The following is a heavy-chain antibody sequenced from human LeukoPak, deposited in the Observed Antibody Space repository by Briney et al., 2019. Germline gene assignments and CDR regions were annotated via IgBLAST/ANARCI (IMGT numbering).Heavy chain of an antibody. V-gene: IGHV3-74*01. CDR3: ARLRDSSCPRYYYYGLDV. D-gene: IGHD6-6*01. CDR1: GFTFSSYW. J-gene: IGHJ6*02. CDR2: INGDGSST. Sequence: GGSLRLSCAASGFTFSSYWIHWVRQAPGKGLVWVSRINGDGSSTNYADSVKGRFTISRDNAKNTLYLQMNSLRAEDTAVYYCARLRDSSCPRYYYYGLDVWGQGTTVTVSS.